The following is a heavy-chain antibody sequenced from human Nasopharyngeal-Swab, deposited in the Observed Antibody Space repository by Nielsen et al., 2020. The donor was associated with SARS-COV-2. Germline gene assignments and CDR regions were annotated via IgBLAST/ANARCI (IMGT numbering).Heavy chain of an antibody. CDR1: SGSISSDGYY. V-gene: IGHV4-31*02. CDR2: ISYSGST. CDR3: AREGPRITGTSRYYYYIDV. D-gene: IGHD1-7*01. Sequence: SQTLSLTCAVSSGSISSDGYYWSWIRQLPGKGLEWIGYISYSGSTYYNPSLQSRVTISVDSSKNHFSLKLSSVTAADTAVYFCAREGPRITGTSRYYYYIDVWGKGTTVTVSS. J-gene: IGHJ6*03.